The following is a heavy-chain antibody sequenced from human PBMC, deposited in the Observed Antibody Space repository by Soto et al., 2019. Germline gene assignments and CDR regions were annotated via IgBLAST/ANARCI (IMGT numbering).Heavy chain of an antibody. CDR2: ISSSGSTL. D-gene: IGHD6-19*01. CDR3: ARGVGYSSGHDAFDI. Sequence: GGSLRLSCAASGFTFSDYYMSWIRQAPGKGLDWFSFISSSGSTLYYADSVKGRFTISRDNAKNSLYLQMNSLRAEDTAVYYCARGVGYSSGHDAFDIWGQGTMVTVSS. J-gene: IGHJ3*02. CDR1: GFTFSDYY. V-gene: IGHV3-11*01.